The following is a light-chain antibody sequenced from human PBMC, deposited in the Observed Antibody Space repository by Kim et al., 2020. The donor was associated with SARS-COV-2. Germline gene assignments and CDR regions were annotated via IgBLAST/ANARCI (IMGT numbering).Light chain of an antibody. CDR2: LEGSGSY. CDR1: SGHSCYI. V-gene: IGLV4-60*03. Sequence: LGSAVKLTCTLSSGHSCYIIAWHQQQPGKAPRYLMKLEGSGSYNKGSGVPDRFSGSSSGADRFLTMSNLQSEDEADYYCETWDSKVFGGGTQLTVL. CDR3: ETWDSKV. J-gene: IGLJ3*02.